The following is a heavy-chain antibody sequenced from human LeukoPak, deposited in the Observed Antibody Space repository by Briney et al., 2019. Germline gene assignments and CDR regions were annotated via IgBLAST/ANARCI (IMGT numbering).Heavy chain of an antibody. CDR1: GFAVSSNY. V-gene: IGHV3-66*02. J-gene: IGHJ6*02. Sequence: SGGSLRLSCAASGFAVSSNYMSWVRQAPGKGLEWVSVIYSGGSTYYADSVKGRFTISRDNSKNTLYLQMNSLRAEDTAVYYCAKDQVDIVVVPAAIDTYYYYGMDVWGQGTTVTVSS. CDR3: AKDQVDIVVVPAAIDTYYYYGMDV. D-gene: IGHD2-2*02. CDR2: IYSGGST.